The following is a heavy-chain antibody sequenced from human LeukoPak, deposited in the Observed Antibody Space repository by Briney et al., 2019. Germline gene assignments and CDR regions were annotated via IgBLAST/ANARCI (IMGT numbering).Heavy chain of an antibody. CDR1: GFTFSSYW. J-gene: IGHJ4*02. V-gene: IGHV3-7*01. Sequence: GGSLRLSCAASGFTFSSYWMSWVRQAPGKGLEWVANIKQDGSEKYYVDSVKGRFTISRDNAKNSLYLQMNSLRAEDTAVYYCAGSPLWFGELPHPYYFDYWGQGTLVTVSS. D-gene: IGHD3-10*01. CDR2: IKQDGSEK. CDR3: AGSPLWFGELPHPYYFDY.